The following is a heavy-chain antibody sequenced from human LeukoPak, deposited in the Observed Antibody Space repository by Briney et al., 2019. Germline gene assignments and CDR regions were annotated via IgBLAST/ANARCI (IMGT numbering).Heavy chain of an antibody. CDR1: GFTFNNFA. CDR2: ITNSGRNT. D-gene: IGHD3-10*01. V-gene: IGHV3-23*05. CDR3: AKDDGSGSYYKRGAFNI. J-gene: IGHJ3*02. Sequence: PGGSLRLSCAASGFTFNNFAMGWVRQAPGKGLEWISGITNSGRNTYYADSVRGRFTVSRDNSKNTVVLQMGSLRHDDTAVYYCAKDDGSGSYYKRGAFNIWGHGTMVKVAS.